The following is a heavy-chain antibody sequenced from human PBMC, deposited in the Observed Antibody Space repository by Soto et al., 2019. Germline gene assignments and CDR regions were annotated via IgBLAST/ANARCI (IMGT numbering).Heavy chain of an antibody. CDR1: GFTFSSYA. Sequence: EVQLLESGGGLVQPGGSLRLSCAASGFTFSSYAMSWVRQAPGKGLEWVSAISGSGGSTYYADSVKGRFTISRDNSKNTLYLQTSSLRAEVTAVYYCAKGGPYYYDSSGYYDYWGQGTLVTVSS. D-gene: IGHD3-22*01. CDR2: ISGSGGST. V-gene: IGHV3-23*01. J-gene: IGHJ4*02. CDR3: AKGGPYYYDSSGYYDY.